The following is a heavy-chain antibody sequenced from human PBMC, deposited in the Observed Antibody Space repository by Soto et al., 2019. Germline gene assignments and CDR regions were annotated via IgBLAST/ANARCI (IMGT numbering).Heavy chain of an antibody. Sequence: QLQLHMSGSGLVKPSQTLSLTCTVSGASITYGAYSWSWIRQTPGKGLEWIGYINHLETTFYNPSFESRLTLSIDRTKNQFSLNLTSLSAADRAVYFCVRGGGLDSFDYWGQGILVTVSS. CDR1: GASITYGAYS. CDR3: VRGGGLDSFDY. D-gene: IGHD1-26*01. V-gene: IGHV4-30-2*01. CDR2: INHLETT. J-gene: IGHJ4*02.